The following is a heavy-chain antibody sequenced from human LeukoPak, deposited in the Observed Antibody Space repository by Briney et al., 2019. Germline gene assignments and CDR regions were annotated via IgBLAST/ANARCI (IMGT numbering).Heavy chain of an antibody. CDR1: GYSLTTYY. Sequence: GASVKVSCKASGYSLTTYYMHWVRQAPGQGLEWMGWMNPNSGNTGYAQKFQGRVTMTRNTSISTAYMELSSLRSEDTAVYYCARRHYYYENNFDYWGQGTLVTVSS. CDR3: ARRHYYYENNFDY. J-gene: IGHJ4*02. V-gene: IGHV1-8*01. CDR2: MNPNSGNT. D-gene: IGHD3-22*01.